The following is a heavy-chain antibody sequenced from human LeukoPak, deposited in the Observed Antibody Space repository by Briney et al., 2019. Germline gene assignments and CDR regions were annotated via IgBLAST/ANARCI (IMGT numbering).Heavy chain of an antibody. CDR1: GYTFTSYY. J-gene: IGHJ4*02. V-gene: IGHV1-46*01. Sequence: GASVKVFCKASGYTFTSYYMHWVRQAPGQGLEWMGIINPSGGSTSYAQKFQGRVTMTRDTSTSTVYMELSSLRSEDTAVYYCAGHHPRNTVDFWGQGTLVTVSS. CDR3: AGHHPRNTVDF. D-gene: IGHD2-8*02. CDR2: INPSGGST.